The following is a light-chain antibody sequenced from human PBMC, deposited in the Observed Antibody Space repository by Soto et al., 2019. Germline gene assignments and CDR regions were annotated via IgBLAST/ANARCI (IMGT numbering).Light chain of an antibody. CDR3: QQYSIYPPT. CDR1: QAISGY. CDR2: DAA. V-gene: IGKV1-5*01. Sequence: DIQMTQSPSTLSASVADRVTIACRASQAISGYLAWYQRKPGKAPKLLIYDAANLQTGVSSGFRGGVSGKEFTLTINSLQPHDFANYYCQQYSIYPPTFGGGT. J-gene: IGKJ4*01.